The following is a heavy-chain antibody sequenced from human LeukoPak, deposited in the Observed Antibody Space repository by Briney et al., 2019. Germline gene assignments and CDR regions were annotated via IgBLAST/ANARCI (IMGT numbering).Heavy chain of an antibody. J-gene: IGHJ4*02. Sequence: GASVKVSCKASGYTFTGYYMHWVRQAPGQGLEWMGWINPNSGGTNYAQKFQGRVTMTRDTTISTAYMELSRLRSDDTSVYYCAREADSYGDYVFDYEGQGTLVTVSS. CDR3: AREADSYGDYVFDY. CDR1: GYTFTGYY. CDR2: INPNSGGT. D-gene: IGHD4-17*01. V-gene: IGHV1-2*02.